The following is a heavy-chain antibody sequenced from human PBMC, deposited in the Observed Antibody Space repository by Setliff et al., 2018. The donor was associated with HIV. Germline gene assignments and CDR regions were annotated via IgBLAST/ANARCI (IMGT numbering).Heavy chain of an antibody. CDR1: GYTFTSYY. V-gene: IGHV1-46*01. CDR2: INPSGGST. Sequence: ASVKVSCKASGYTFTSYYMHWVRQAPGQGLEWMGIINPSGGSTSYAQKFQGRVTMTRETSTSTVYMELSSLRSEDTAVYYCARDGWLPYYYYGMDVWGQGTTVTVSS. D-gene: IGHD3-22*01. CDR3: ARDGWLPYYYYGMDV. J-gene: IGHJ6*02.